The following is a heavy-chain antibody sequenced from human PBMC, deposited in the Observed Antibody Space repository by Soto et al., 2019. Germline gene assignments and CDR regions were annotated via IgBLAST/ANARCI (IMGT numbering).Heavy chain of an antibody. CDR2: IIPIFSTT. CDR3: AREVAADGTFREDVFDI. Sequence: QVHLVQSGAEVKKPGSSVKVSCKAPGGTFSNHAINWVRQAPGQGLEWMGRIIPIFSTTNYAQKFQGRVTMTADESTITAYLELSSLKHHDTAVYYCAREVAADGTFREDVFDIWGQGTLVTVSS. CDR1: GGTFSNHA. V-gene: IGHV1-69*12. D-gene: IGHD6-13*01. J-gene: IGHJ3*02.